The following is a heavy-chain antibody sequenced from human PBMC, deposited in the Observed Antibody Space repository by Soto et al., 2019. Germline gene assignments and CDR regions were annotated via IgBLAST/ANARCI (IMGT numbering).Heavy chain of an antibody. CDR2: INHSGST. Sequence: PSETLSLTCAVYGGSFSGYYWSWIRQPPGKGLEWIGEINHSGSTNYNPSLKSRVTISVDTSKNQFSLKLSSVTAADTAVYYCALSQASTYYDFWSGYYTDYYYGMDVWGQGTTVTVSS. CDR1: GGSFSGYY. CDR3: ALSQASTYYDFWSGYYTDYYYGMDV. V-gene: IGHV4-34*01. D-gene: IGHD3-3*01. J-gene: IGHJ6*02.